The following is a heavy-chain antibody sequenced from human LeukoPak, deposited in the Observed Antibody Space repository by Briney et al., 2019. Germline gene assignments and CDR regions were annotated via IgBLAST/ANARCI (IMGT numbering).Heavy chain of an antibody. CDR3: AKVTYYYDGSGFYFDY. D-gene: IGHD3-22*01. Sequence: PGGSLRLSCAASGFTFSSYAMSWVRQAPGKGLEWVSAISGSGGSTYYADSVKGRFTISRDNSKNTLYLQMNSLRAEDTAVYYCAKVTYYYDGSGFYFDYWGQGTLVTVSS. CDR2: ISGSGGST. CDR1: GFTFSSYA. J-gene: IGHJ4*02. V-gene: IGHV3-23*01.